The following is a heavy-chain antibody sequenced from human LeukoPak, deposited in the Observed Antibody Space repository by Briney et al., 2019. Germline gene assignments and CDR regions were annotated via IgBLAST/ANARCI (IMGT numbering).Heavy chain of an antibody. V-gene: IGHV3-30*18. CDR2: VSKDGSDK. CDR1: GFTFSSHA. D-gene: IGHD2-2*01. Sequence: GGSLRLSCAASGFTFSSHAMHWVRQAPGKGLEWVAVVSKDGSDKYYADSVKGRFTISRDNSKNTLYLQMNSLRAEDTAVYYCAKGLLSRYQLPSIDYWGQGTLVTVSS. CDR3: AKGLLSRYQLPSIDY. J-gene: IGHJ4*02.